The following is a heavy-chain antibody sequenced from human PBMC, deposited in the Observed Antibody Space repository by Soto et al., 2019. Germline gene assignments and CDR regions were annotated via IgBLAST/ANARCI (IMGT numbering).Heavy chain of an antibody. J-gene: IGHJ5*02. CDR3: ARHSSSWYLNWFGP. D-gene: IGHD6-13*01. CDR1: GGPISSYY. V-gene: IGHV4-59*08. Sequence: SETLSLTCTVSGGPISSYYWSWIRQPPGKGLEWIGYIYYSGSTNYNPSLKSRVTISVDTSKNQFSLKLSSVTAADTAVYYCARHSSSWYLNWFGPWGQGTLVTVSS. CDR2: IYYSGST.